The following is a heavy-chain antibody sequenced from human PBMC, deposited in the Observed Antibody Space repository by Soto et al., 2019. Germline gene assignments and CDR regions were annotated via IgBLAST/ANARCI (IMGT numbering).Heavy chain of an antibody. J-gene: IGHJ4*02. Sequence: EVQLLESGGGLVQPGGSLRLFCAASRFTFRNFAMSWVRQAPGKGLEWVSGISRSGDDTFYADSVKGRFTIFRDNSKNTLYLQMNSLRAEDTAIYYCGKDIYTFDWLLFDYWGQGTLVTVSS. V-gene: IGHV3-23*01. CDR1: RFTFRNFA. D-gene: IGHD3-9*01. CDR2: ISRSGDDT. CDR3: GKDIYTFDWLLFDY.